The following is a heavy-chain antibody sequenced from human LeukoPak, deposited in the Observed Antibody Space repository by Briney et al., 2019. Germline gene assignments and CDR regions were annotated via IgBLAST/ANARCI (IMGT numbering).Heavy chain of an antibody. CDR3: VREEAHTYNFDF. J-gene: IGHJ4*02. CDR1: GYTFTSYH. D-gene: IGHD1-1*01. CDR2: LKSSGDTT. V-gene: IGHV1-46*01. Sequence: GASVKVSCKTSGYTFTSYHMHWVRQAPGQGLEWLGILKSSGDTTVYAQKLQGRVTVTRDTSASTVYMELSSLSSEDTALYYCVREEAHTYNFDFWGPGTLVTVSS.